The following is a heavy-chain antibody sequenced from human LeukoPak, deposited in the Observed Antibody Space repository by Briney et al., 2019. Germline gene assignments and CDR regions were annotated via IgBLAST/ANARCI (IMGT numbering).Heavy chain of an antibody. CDR3: NTNPYL. D-gene: IGHD2-2*02. J-gene: IGHJ6*02. V-gene: IGHV3-15*01. Sequence: PGGSLRLSCATSGFTFTNTWMSWVRQAPGKGLEWVGRIITKSDGGTTDYAAPVKGRFTISRDDSKNTLYLQLNSLKIEDTAVYYCNTNPYLWGQGTTVTVSS. CDR1: GFTFTNTW. CDR2: IITKSDGGTT.